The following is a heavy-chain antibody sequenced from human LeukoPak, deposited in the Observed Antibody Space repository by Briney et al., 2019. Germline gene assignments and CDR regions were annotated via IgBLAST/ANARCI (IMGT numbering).Heavy chain of an antibody. CDR3: ARTYYYGSGSYYNNELYYFDY. CDR2: INSDGSST. D-gene: IGHD3-10*01. Sequence: GGSLRLSCAASGFTFSSYWMHWVRQAPGKGLVWVSRINSDGSSTSYADSVKGRFTISRDNAKNTLYLQMNSLRAEDTAVYYCARTYYYGSGSYYNNELYYFDYWGQGTLVTVSS. J-gene: IGHJ4*02. CDR1: GFTFSSYW. V-gene: IGHV3-74*01.